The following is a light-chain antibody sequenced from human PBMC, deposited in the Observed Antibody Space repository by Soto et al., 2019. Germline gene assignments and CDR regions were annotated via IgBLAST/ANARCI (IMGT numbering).Light chain of an antibody. V-gene: IGLV2-14*01. J-gene: IGLJ2*01. CDR2: EVT. Sequence: QSVLTQPASVSGSPGQSITISCTGTSSDVGGYNYVSWYQQYPGKAPKVMIYEVTNQPSGVSNRFSGSKSGNTASLTISGLQAEDEADYYCSSYTSSNTLIFGGGTKLTVL. CDR3: SSYTSSNTLI. CDR1: SSDVGGYNY.